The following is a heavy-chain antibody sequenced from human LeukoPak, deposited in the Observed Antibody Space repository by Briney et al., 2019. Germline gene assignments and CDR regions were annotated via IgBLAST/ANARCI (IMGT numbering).Heavy chain of an antibody. CDR1: GGSISSSSYY. CDR3: ASFQITAMDLNG. D-gene: IGHD5-18*01. CDR2: IYYSGST. J-gene: IGHJ4*02. Sequence: SETLSLTCTVSGGSISSSSYYWGWIRQPPGKGLEWIGSIYYSGSTYYNPSLKSRVTISVDTSKNQFSLKLSSVTAADTAVYYCASFQITAMDLNGWGQGTLVTVSS. V-gene: IGHV4-39*01.